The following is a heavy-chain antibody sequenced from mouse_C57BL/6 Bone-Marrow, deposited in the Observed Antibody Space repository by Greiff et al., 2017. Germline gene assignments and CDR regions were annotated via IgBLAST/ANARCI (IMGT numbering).Heavy chain of an antibody. J-gene: IGHJ2*01. D-gene: IGHD2-3*01. V-gene: IGHV1-61*01. CDR1: GYTFTSYW. CDR3: ARSDGYPIFDY. Sequence: QVQLQQPGAELVRPGSSVKLSCKASGYTFTSYWMDWVKQRPGQGLEWIGNIYPSDSETHYNQKFKDKATLTVDKSSSTAYMQLSSLTSEDSAVYYGARSDGYPIFDYWGQGTTLTVSS. CDR2: IYPSDSET.